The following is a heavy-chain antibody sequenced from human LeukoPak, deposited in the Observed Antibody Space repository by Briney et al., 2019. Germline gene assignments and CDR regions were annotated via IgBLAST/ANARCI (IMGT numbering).Heavy chain of an antibody. CDR3: AKGRIAAAGTFRNYFDY. Sequence: PGGSLRLSCAASGFTFSSYGMSWVRQAPGKGLEWVSAISGSGGSTYYADSVKGRFTISRDNSKNTLYLQMNSLRAEDTAVYYCAKGRIAAAGTFRNYFDYWGQGTLVTVSS. V-gene: IGHV3-23*01. J-gene: IGHJ4*02. CDR2: ISGSGGST. D-gene: IGHD6-13*01. CDR1: GFTFSSYG.